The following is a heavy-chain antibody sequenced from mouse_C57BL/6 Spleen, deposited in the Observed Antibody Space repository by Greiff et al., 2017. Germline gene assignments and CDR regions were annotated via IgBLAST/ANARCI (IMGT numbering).Heavy chain of an antibody. V-gene: IGHV1-22*01. Sequence: VQLQQSGPELVKPGASVKMSCKASGYTFTDYNMHWVKQSHGQSLEWIGYINPNNGGTSYNQKFKGKATLTVNKSSSTAYMELRSLTSEDSAVYSFARGRAYYIDYWGQGTTLTVSS. CDR2: INPNNGGT. CDR3: ARGRAYYIDY. D-gene: IGHD3-1*01. CDR1: GYTFTDYN. J-gene: IGHJ2*01.